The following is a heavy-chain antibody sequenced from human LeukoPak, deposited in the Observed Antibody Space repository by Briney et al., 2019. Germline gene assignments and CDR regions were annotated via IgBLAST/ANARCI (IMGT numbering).Heavy chain of an antibody. CDR2: INPNSSGT. Sequence: GASVKVSCKASGYTFTDYYMHWVRQAPGQGLEGMGWINPNSSGTKYAQKFQGRVIMTRDTSNSTAYMDLSSLRSDDTAVYYCARSEIPLAYFYWGEGTLVTVSS. V-gene: IGHV1-2*02. J-gene: IGHJ4*02. CDR3: ARSEIPLAYFY. D-gene: IGHD6-19*01. CDR1: GYTFTDYY.